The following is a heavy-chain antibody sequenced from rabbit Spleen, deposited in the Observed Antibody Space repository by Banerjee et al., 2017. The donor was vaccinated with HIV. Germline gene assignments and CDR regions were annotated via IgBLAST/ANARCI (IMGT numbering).Heavy chain of an antibody. CDR1: GFSFSNSYY. Sequence: QSLEESGGDLVKPEGSLTLTCTASGFSFSNSYYMCWVRQAPGKGLEYIACIYADNTGSTVYASWARGRFTISKTSSTTVTLEMTGLTAADTATYFCARSTTTGGGVATYFNLWGQGTLVTVS. D-gene: IGHD1-1*01. V-gene: IGHV1S40*01. J-gene: IGHJ4*01. CDR3: ARSTTTGGGVATYFNL. CDR2: IYADNTGST.